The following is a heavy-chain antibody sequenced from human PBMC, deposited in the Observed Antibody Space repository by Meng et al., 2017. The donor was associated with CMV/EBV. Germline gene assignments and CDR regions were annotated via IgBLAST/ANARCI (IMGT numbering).Heavy chain of an antibody. D-gene: IGHD2-2*01. J-gene: IGHJ4*02. CDR3: ARASIVVVPAAIQFDY. CDR2: INPSGGST. Sequence: SVKVSCKASGYTFTSYYIHWVRQAPGQGLEWMGIINPSGGSTSYAQKFQGRVTMTRDTSTSTVYMELSSLRSEDTAVYYCARASIVVVPAAIQFDYWGQGTLVTVSS. V-gene: IGHV1-46*01. CDR1: GYTFTSYY.